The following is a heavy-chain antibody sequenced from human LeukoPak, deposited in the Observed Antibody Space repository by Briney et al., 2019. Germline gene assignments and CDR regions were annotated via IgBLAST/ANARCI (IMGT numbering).Heavy chain of an antibody. CDR3: ARDQYDTWSRRGNFDS. Sequence: GGSLRLSCVASGFTFGKYWMSWVRQAPGKGLEWVANIKLDGSEKNYVDSVKGRFTISRGNTKNSLYLQMNSLRVEDTAVFYCARDQYDTWSRRGNFDSWGQGTLVIVSS. CDR2: IKLDGSEK. D-gene: IGHD3-3*01. V-gene: IGHV3-7*03. CDR1: GFTFGKYW. J-gene: IGHJ4*02.